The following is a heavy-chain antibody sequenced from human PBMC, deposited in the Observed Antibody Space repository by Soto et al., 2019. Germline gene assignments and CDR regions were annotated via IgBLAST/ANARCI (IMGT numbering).Heavy chain of an antibody. CDR1: GGSISSYY. D-gene: IGHD3-3*01. J-gene: IGHJ4*02. CDR2: IYYSGST. Sequence: NPSETLSLTCTVSGGSISSYYWSWIRQPPGKXLEWIGYIYYSGSTNYNPSLKSRVTISVDTSKNQFSLKLSSVTAADTAVYYCARGVEYYDFWSGYLYYFDYWGQGTLVTVSS. V-gene: IGHV4-59*01. CDR3: ARGVEYYDFWSGYLYYFDY.